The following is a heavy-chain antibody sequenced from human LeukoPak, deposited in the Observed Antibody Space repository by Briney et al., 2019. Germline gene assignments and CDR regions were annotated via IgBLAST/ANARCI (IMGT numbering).Heavy chain of an antibody. CDR3: ARGSRTLLRFLEWSVLFDP. CDR2: IYYSGST. CDR1: GGSISSYY. J-gene: IGHJ5*02. V-gene: IGHV4-59*01. Sequence: PSETLSLTCTVSGGSISSYYWSWARQPPGKGLEWIGYIYYSGSTNHNPSLKSRVTISVDTSKNQFSLKLSSVTAADTAVYYCARGSRTLLRFLEWSVLFDPWGQGTLVTVSS. D-gene: IGHD3-3*01.